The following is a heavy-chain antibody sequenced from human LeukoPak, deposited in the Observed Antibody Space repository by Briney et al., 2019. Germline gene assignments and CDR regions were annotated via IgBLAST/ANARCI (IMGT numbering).Heavy chain of an antibody. CDR1: GFTFSNYA. Sequence: PGGSLRLSCAASGFTFSNYAMSWVRQTPGKGLEWVSATVGSGPDTYHADSVKGRFTVSRDNSRNTLYLQMNSLRAEDTAVYYCTRSSGYYLFDYFDYWGQGTLVTVSS. CDR2: TVGSGPDT. D-gene: IGHD3-22*01. V-gene: IGHV3-23*01. J-gene: IGHJ4*02. CDR3: TRSSGYYLFDYFDY.